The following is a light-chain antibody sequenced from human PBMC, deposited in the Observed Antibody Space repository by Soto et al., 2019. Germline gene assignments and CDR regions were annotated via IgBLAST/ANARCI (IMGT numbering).Light chain of an antibody. CDR2: DTS. Sequence: QAVVTQEPSLTVSPGGTVTLTCGSSTGTVTSGHYPYWFQQKPGQAPRTLIYDTSNRHSWTPARFSGSLLGGKAALTLSGVQPEDEAEYFCLLSYSAALNWVFGGGTKVTVL. V-gene: IGLV7-46*01. J-gene: IGLJ3*02. CDR3: LLSYSAALNWV. CDR1: TGTVTSGHY.